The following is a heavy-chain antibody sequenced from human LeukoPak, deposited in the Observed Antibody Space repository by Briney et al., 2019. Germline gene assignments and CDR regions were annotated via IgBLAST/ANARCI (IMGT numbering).Heavy chain of an antibody. CDR3: AKDLDRVVAAPIFDY. V-gene: IGHV3-23*01. Sequence: GGSLRLSCAASGFTFSSYAMSWVRQAPGKGLEWVSAISGSGGSTYYADSVKGRFTFSRDNSKNTLYLQMNSLRAEDTAVYYCAKDLDRVVAAPIFDYWGQGTLVTVSS. J-gene: IGHJ4*02. D-gene: IGHD2-15*01. CDR2: ISGSGGST. CDR1: GFTFSSYA.